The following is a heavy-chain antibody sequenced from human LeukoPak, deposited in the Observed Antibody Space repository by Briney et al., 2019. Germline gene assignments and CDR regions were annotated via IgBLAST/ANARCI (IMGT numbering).Heavy chain of an antibody. Sequence: PGGSLRLSCVASGFTFSAYGMHWVRQAPGKGLEWVAVISYDGSNKYYADSVKGRFTIPRDNSKNTLYLQMNSLRAEDTAVYYCAKEKTGPYYFDYWGQGILVTVS. J-gene: IGHJ4*02. V-gene: IGHV3-30*18. CDR2: ISYDGSNK. CDR1: GFTFSAYG. CDR3: AKEKTGPYYFDY. D-gene: IGHD7-27*01.